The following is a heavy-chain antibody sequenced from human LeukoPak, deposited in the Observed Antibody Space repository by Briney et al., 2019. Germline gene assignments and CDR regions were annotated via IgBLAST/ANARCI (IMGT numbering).Heavy chain of an antibody. Sequence: GGSLRLSCAASGFTFSSYWMSWVRQAPGKGLEWVANIKQDGSEKYYVDSVKGRFTIPRDNAKNSLYLQMNSLRAEDTAVYYCARGGDIVVVDNWFDPWGQGTLVPVSS. V-gene: IGHV3-7*01. CDR1: GFTFSSYW. CDR2: IKQDGSEK. CDR3: ARGGDIVVVDNWFDP. D-gene: IGHD2-2*01. J-gene: IGHJ5*02.